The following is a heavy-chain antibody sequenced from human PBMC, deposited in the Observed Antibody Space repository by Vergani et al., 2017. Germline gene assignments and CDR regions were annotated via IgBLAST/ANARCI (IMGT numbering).Heavy chain of an antibody. J-gene: IGHJ6*02. V-gene: IGHV3-23*01. CDR3: ARDPVSCSSTSCYTYYYYYGMDV. CDR2: ISGSGGST. Sequence: EVQLLESGGGLVQPGGSLRLSCAASGFTFSSYAMSWVRQAPGKGLEWVSAISGSGGSTYYADSVKGRFTISRDNSKNTLYLQMNSLRAEDTAVYYCARDPVSCSSTSCYTYYYYYGMDVWGQGTTVTVSS. D-gene: IGHD2-2*02. CDR1: GFTFSSYA.